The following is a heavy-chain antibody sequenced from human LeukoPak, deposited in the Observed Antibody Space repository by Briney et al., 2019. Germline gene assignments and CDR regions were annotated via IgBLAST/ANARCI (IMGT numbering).Heavy chain of an antibody. CDR3: ARGKDHDFWYPFDS. CDR1: GFTLSNYA. D-gene: IGHD3-3*01. Sequence: GGSLRLSCAASGFTLSNYAMTWVRQAPGKGLEWVSGIDGSGGSPPSADSVKGRFTISRDISKNTVYLQMDSLRAEDTAAYYCARGKDHDFWYPFDSWGQGTLVTVSS. CDR2: IDGSGGSP. V-gene: IGHV3-23*01. J-gene: IGHJ4*02.